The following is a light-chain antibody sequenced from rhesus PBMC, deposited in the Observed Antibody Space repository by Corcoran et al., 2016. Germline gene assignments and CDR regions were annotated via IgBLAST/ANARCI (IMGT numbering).Light chain of an antibody. Sequence: EIVMTQSPATLSLSPGERATLSCRASQSVSSYVAWYQQKPEQAPRLLISGASSRATGIPDRFSGSGSGTDFTLTISSLEPEDFAVYYCQQYSNWPHSFGQGTKVEIK. CDR2: GAS. J-gene: IGKJ2*01. CDR3: QQYSNWPHS. CDR1: QSVSSY. V-gene: IGKV3S9*01.